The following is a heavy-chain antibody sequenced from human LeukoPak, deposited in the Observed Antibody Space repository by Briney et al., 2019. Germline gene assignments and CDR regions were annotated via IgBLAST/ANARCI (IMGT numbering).Heavy chain of an antibody. CDR1: GGSISSYY. Sequence: SETLSLTCTVSGGSISSYYWSWIRQPPGKGLEWIGYIHSSGSTYYNPSLKSRVTISVDTSKNQFSLKLSSVTAADTAVYYCARDLPLTGLDYWGQGTLVTVSS. D-gene: IGHD3-9*01. V-gene: IGHV4-59*12. J-gene: IGHJ4*02. CDR2: IHSSGST. CDR3: ARDLPLTGLDY.